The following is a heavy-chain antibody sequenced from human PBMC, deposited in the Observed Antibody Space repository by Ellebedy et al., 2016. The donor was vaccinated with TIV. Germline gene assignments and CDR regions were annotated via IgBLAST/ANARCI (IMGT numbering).Heavy chain of an antibody. J-gene: IGHJ4*02. V-gene: IGHV1-69*06. CDR3: TRGARTFLWSDY. Sequence: ASVKVSCKASGGTFSSYAISWVRQAPGQGLEWMGGIIPIFGTANYAQEFQGRVTITADKSTTTAYLELSSLRSEDTAVYFCTRGARTFLWSDYWGQGTLVTVSS. D-gene: IGHD2/OR15-2a*01. CDR2: IIPIFGTA. CDR1: GGTFSSYA.